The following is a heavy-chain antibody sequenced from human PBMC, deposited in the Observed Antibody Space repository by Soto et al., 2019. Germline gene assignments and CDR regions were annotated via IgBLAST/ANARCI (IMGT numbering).Heavy chain of an antibody. CDR3: ARGRGLLRYFDWFSVDY. J-gene: IGHJ4*02. D-gene: IGHD3-9*01. CDR1: GGSFSGYY. Sequence: SETLSLTCAVYGGSFSGYYWSWIRQPPGKGLEWIGEINHSGSTNYNPSLKSRVTISVDTSKNQFSLKLSSVTAADTAVYYCARGRGLLRYFDWFSVDYWGQGTLVTVSS. CDR2: INHSGST. V-gene: IGHV4-34*01.